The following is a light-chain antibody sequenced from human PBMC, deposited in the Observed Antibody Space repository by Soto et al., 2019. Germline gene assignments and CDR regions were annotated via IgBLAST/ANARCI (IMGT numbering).Light chain of an antibody. CDR1: QSVSSDY. Sequence: EIVFTQSPGTLSLSPGERATLSCSASQSVSSDYLAWYQQSPGQAPRLLIYGASSRATDIPDRFSGSGSGTDFTLTISSLQSEDFAVYYCQQYNHWPLTFGGGTKVDIK. CDR3: QQYNHWPLT. CDR2: GAS. V-gene: IGKV3-20*01. J-gene: IGKJ4*01.